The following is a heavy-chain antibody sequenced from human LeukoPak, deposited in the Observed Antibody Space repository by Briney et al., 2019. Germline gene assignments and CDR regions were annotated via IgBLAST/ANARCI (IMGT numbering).Heavy chain of an antibody. CDR1: GFTFSSYS. Sequence: PGGSLRLSCAASGFTFSSYSMNWVRQAPGKGLEWVSFISSSSSYIDYADSVKGRFTISRDNTKNSLFLQMNNLRAEDTAVYYCARRGYYYDSSGYYSYEGRNYWGQGTLVTVSS. J-gene: IGHJ4*02. V-gene: IGHV3-21*01. CDR2: ISSSSSYI. D-gene: IGHD3-22*01. CDR3: ARRGYYYDSSGYYSYEGRNY.